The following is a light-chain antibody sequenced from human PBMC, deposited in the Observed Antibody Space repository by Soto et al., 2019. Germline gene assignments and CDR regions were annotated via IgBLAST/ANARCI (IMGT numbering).Light chain of an antibody. J-gene: IGKJ2*03. CDR3: QQYSPYSYS. CDR1: QNTTGW. V-gene: IGKV1-5*03. Sequence: DIQMTQSPSTLSASIGDRVTITCRASQNTTGWLARYQQKPRKAPKLLIYGKSSLETGLPSRFSGSGSATEFTLTITYLQPDDFASYDCQQYSPYSYSFGQGTKLDIK. CDR2: GKS.